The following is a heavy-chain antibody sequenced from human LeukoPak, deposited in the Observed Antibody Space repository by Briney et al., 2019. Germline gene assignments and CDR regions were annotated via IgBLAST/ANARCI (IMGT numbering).Heavy chain of an antibody. V-gene: IGHV3-30*18. Sequence: PGGSLRLSCAASGFTFSSYGMHWVRQAPGKGLEWVAVISYDGSNKYYADSVKGRFTISRDNSKNTLYLQMNSLRAEDTAVYYCAKSVGEAKRAVTPYYVDVWGKGTTVTVSS. CDR3: AKSVGEAKRAVTPYYVDV. D-gene: IGHD4-23*01. CDR2: ISYDGSNK. J-gene: IGHJ6*03. CDR1: GFTFSSYG.